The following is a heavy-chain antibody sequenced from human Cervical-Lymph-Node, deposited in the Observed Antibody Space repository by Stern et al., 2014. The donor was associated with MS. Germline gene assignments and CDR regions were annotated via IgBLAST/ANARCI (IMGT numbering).Heavy chain of an antibody. D-gene: IGHD6-19*01. Sequence: QLVQSGAEVKKPGESLKISCKASGYSFTTYWIGWVRQMPGKGLEWMGIIYPGDSDTRYSPSFQGQVTISADKSISTAYLQWSSLKASDTAMYYCARTLLADYYYYYGMDVWGQGTTVTVSS. CDR2: IYPGDSDT. CDR3: ARTLLADYYYYYGMDV. J-gene: IGHJ6*02. CDR1: GYSFTTYW. V-gene: IGHV5-51*01.